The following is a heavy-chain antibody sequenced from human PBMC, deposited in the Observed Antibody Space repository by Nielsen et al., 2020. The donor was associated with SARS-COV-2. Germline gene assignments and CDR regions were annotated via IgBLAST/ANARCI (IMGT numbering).Heavy chain of an antibody. CDR2: ISVHNDNT. CDR1: GYTFNAYV. V-gene: IGHV1-18*01. Sequence: ASVKVSCKASGYTFNAYVISWERQAPGQGLDWMGWISVHNDNTNYAQKVQGRVSMATDTSTSTAYMELRNLTSDDTAVYYCARTSGIRGRGGMDVWGQGTTVTVSS. J-gene: IGHJ6*02. CDR3: ARTSGIRGRGGMDV. D-gene: IGHD3-10*01.